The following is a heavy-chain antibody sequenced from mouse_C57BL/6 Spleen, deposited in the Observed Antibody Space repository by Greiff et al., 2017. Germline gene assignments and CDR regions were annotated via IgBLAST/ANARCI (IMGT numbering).Heavy chain of an antibody. CDR1: GFTFSSYG. J-gene: IGHJ4*01. D-gene: IGHD2-3*01. CDR3: ARWLLSAMDD. CDR2: ISSGGSYT. V-gene: IGHV5-6*01. Sequence: EVQLVESGGDLVKPGGSLKLSCAASGFTFSSYGMSWVRQTPDKRLEWVATISSGGSYTYYPDSVKGRFTISRDNAKNTLYLQMSSLKSEDTAMYYCARWLLSAMDDWGQGTSVTVSS.